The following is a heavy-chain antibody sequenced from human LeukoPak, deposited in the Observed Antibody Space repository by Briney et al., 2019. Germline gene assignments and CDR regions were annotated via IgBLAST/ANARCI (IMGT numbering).Heavy chain of an antibody. D-gene: IGHD3-10*01. CDR1: GYSFTSYW. J-gene: IGHJ6*02. CDR2: IYPGDSDT. CDR3: ARRGGGSGSYRPSAQNYYYYYGMDV. Sequence: GEPLQISCQGSGYSFTSYWIGWVRPMPGKGLEWMGVIYPGDSDTRYSPSFQGQVTISPDKSISTAFLQWSSLKASDTAMYYCARRGGGSGSYRPSAQNYYYYYGMDVWGQGTTVTVSS. V-gene: IGHV5-51*01.